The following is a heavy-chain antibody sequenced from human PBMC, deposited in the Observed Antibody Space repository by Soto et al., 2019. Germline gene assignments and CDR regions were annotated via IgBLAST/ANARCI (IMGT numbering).Heavy chain of an antibody. CDR1: GYTFSAYY. V-gene: IGHV1-2*02. D-gene: IGHD3-22*01. CDR3: ARGGTFAYDTSGYSVY. J-gene: IGHJ4*02. CDR2: INPKSGGT. Sequence: QVHLVQSGAAVKKPGASVKVSCKTSGYTFSAYYMHWVRQAPGQGLEWMGWINPKSGGTLYAQKFQGRVTMTRDTSISTAYMELSRLRSDDTAVYYCARGGTFAYDTSGYSVYWGQGTLVTVSS.